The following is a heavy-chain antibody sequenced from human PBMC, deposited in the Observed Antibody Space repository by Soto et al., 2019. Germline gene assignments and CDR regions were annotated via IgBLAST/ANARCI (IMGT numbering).Heavy chain of an antibody. V-gene: IGHV3-7*04. CDR2: IKQDGSEK. Sequence: EVQLVESGGGLVQPGGSLRLSCAASGFTFSTYWMSWVRQAPGKGLEWVANIKQDGSEKYYVDSVKGRFTISRDNAEKSLYLQMNSLRAEDTARYYCARGGGRVDYWGQGTLVTVSS. CDR1: GFTFSTYW. CDR3: ARGGGRVDY. J-gene: IGHJ4*02. D-gene: IGHD6-25*01.